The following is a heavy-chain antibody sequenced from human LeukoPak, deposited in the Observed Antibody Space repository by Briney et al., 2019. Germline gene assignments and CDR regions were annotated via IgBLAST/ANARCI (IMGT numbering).Heavy chain of an antibody. CDR3: AKEWFGELLFDYFDY. CDR1: GFTFSSYA. V-gene: IGHV3-23*01. Sequence: PGGSLRLSCAASGFTFSSYAMSWVRQAPGKGLEWASAISGSGGSTYYADSVKGRFTISRDNSKNTLYLQMNSLRAEDTAVYYCAKEWFGELLFDYFDYWGQGTLVTVSS. CDR2: ISGSGGST. D-gene: IGHD3-10*01. J-gene: IGHJ4*02.